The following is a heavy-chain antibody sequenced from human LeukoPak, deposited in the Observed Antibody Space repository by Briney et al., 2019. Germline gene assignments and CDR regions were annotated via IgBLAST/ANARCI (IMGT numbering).Heavy chain of an antibody. CDR3: ARGKPVTGTPDYYSYGMDV. V-gene: IGHV3-53*01. J-gene: IGHJ6*02. CDR1: EFTVSSTY. D-gene: IGHD1-20*01. Sequence: GGSLRLSCAVSEFTVSSTYMSWVRQAPGKGLEWVSLMYSFGNTYYADSVKGRFTISRDNSKNTLYLQMNSLRAEDAALYYCARGKPVTGTPDYYSYGMDVWGQGTMVTVSS. CDR2: MYSFGNT.